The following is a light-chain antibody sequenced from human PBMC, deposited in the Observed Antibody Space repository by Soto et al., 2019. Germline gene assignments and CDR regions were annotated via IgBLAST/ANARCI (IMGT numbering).Light chain of an antibody. J-gene: IGKJ4*01. CDR1: QSIDRW. Sequence: DIQMTQSPSSVSASVGDRVTITCRASQSIDRWRGRYQQKPGKAPKLLIYAASSLQSGGPSRYSGSGSGTDFTLTISSLQPEDFETYFCQQANSFPLLTFGGGTKVEI. CDR2: AAS. V-gene: IGKV1-12*01. CDR3: QQANSFPLLT.